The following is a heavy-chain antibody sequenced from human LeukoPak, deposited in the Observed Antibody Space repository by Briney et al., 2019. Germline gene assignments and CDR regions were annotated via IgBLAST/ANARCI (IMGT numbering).Heavy chain of an antibody. Sequence: SETLSLTCAVSGGSISSGGYSWSWIRQPPGKGLEWIGYIYHSGSTYYNPSLKGRVTISVDRSKNQFSLKLGSVTAADTAVYYCARGVLGATKKVTAIPTYYFDYWGQGTLVTVSS. D-gene: IGHD2-21*02. CDR2: IYHSGST. CDR3: ARGVLGATKKVTAIPTYYFDY. J-gene: IGHJ4*02. CDR1: GGSISSGGYS. V-gene: IGHV4-30-2*01.